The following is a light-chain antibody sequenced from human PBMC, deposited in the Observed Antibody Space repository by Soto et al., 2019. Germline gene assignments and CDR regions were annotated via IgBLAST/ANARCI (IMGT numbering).Light chain of an antibody. CDR3: QQSYTTPPT. V-gene: IGKV1-39*01. J-gene: IGKJ2*01. Sequence: DIQMTQSPSSLSASVGDRVTITCRAGQNISNYLDWYQQKPGKAPELLIYAASSLQSGVPSRFSGSGSGIDFTLTISILQPEDFATYFCQQSYTTPPTFGQGTKLEIK. CDR2: AAS. CDR1: QNISNY.